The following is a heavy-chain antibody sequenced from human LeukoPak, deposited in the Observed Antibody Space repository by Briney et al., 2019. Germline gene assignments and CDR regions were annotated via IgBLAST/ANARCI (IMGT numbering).Heavy chain of an antibody. CDR1: GGSISSSSYY. CDR2: IYYSGST. V-gene: IGHV4-39*01. Sequence: SETLSLTCTVSGGSISSSSYYWGWIRQPPGKGLEWIGSIYYSGSTYYNPSLKSRVTISVDTSKNQFSLKLSSVTAADTAVYYCARLFSTSRVRGPPWDAFDIWGQGTMVTVSS. CDR3: ARLFSTSRVRGPPWDAFDI. D-gene: IGHD3-10*01. J-gene: IGHJ3*02.